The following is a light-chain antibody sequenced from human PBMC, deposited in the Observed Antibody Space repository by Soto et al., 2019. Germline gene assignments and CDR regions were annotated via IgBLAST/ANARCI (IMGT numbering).Light chain of an antibody. J-gene: IGKJ1*01. CDR1: QDSTKY. V-gene: IGKV1-9*01. CDR2: DAS. Sequence: IQLTQSPSSLSASVGDRVSVTCRASQDSTKYVAWYQQKPGKAPNLLIYDASTLHSEVPSRFSGSGSGTEFTLTISSLQTDDFGTYYCQQYNSHPWTFGQGTNVDIK. CDR3: QQYNSHPWT.